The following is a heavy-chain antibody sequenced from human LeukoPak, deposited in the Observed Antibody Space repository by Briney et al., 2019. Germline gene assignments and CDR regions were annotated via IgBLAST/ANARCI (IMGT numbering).Heavy chain of an antibody. J-gene: IGHJ1*01. V-gene: IGHV3-33*06. CDR1: GFTFSSYG. CDR3: AKDQDYYDTSGYYYVGDFQH. CDR2: IWYDGSNK. Sequence: GGSLRLSCAAPGFTFSSYGMHWVRQAPGKGLEWVAVIWYDGSNKYYADSVKGRFTISRDNSKNTLYLQMNSLRAEDTAVYYCAKDQDYYDTSGYYYVGDFQHWGQGTLVTVSS. D-gene: IGHD3-22*01.